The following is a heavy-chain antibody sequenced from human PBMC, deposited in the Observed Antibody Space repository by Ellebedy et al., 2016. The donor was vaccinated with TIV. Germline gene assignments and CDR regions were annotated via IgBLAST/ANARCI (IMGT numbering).Heavy chain of an antibody. CDR3: ARFRMTRGLRGNSAPFDS. J-gene: IGHJ4*02. Sequence: GSLRLSCTVSSDSISSYPWSWIRQPPGKGLEWIGYVHSSGSATYNPSLESRVTISVDTSKNDFSLKLFSVTAADTAVYYCARFRMTRGLRGNSAPFDSWGQGALVTVSS. V-gene: IGHV4-59*12. D-gene: IGHD4-23*01. CDR2: VHSSGSA. CDR1: SDSISSYP.